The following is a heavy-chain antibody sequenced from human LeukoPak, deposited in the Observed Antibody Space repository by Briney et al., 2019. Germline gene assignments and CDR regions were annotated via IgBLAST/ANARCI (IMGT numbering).Heavy chain of an antibody. Sequence: GGSLRLSCAASGFTFSSNWMHWVRQAPGKGLVWVSRINEDGSTTNYADSVKGRSTIFRDNAKNTLYLQMNSLRAEDTAVYYCARGMDVWGQGTTVTVSS. J-gene: IGHJ6*02. CDR3: ARGMDV. CDR2: INEDGSTT. CDR1: GFTFSSNW. V-gene: IGHV3-74*01.